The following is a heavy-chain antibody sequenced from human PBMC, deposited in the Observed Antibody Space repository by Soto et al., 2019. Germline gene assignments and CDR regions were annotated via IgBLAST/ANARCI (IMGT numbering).Heavy chain of an antibody. V-gene: IGHV3-21*01. CDR3: ARYDSSGYYWPYYYYGMDL. J-gene: IGHJ6*02. D-gene: IGHD3-22*01. CDR2: ISSSGSYI. CDR1: GFTCSTYS. Sequence: EVKLVESGGGLVKPGGSLRLSCAASGFTCSTYSMNWVRQGPGKGLEWVSSISSSGSYIYYADSVKGRFTISRDNAKNSLYLQMNSLRAEDTAVYYCARYDSSGYYWPYYYYGMDLWGQGTTVTVSS.